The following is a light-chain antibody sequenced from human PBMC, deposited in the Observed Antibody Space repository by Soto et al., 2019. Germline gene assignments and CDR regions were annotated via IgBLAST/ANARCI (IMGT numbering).Light chain of an antibody. V-gene: IGKV1-27*01. J-gene: IGKJ4*01. CDR1: QGITNR. CDR3: QGYYTAPGT. Sequence: DIHMTQSPTSLSASVGDRFTITCRASQGITNRLAWYQQKPGKVPKLLIYHASTLQSGVPSRFHGSGSGTDFTLTISSLQAEDAGTYHCQGYYTAPGTFGGGTKV. CDR2: HAS.